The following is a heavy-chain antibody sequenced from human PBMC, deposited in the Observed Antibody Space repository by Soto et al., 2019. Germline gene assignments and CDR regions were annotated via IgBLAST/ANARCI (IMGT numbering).Heavy chain of an antibody. V-gene: IGHV3-64*01. Sequence: PRGSLKLSCSAPEFTFSSYSMHWVLHAPGKGLEYVSAISSNGGRTYYANSVKGRFTISRDNSKNRLYLQMGSLRAEDMAVYYCARGIAAADAPDYWGQGTPVTVSS. CDR2: ISSNGGRT. CDR1: EFTFSSYS. D-gene: IGHD6-13*01. CDR3: ARGIAAADAPDY. J-gene: IGHJ4*02.